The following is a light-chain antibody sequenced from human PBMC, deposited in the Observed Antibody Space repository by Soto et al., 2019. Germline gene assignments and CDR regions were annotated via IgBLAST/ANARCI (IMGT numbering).Light chain of an antibody. CDR2: GAS. V-gene: IGKV3-20*01. CDR1: QSVSSSY. CDR3: QQYGSSPLST. J-gene: IGKJ1*01. Sequence: ESVLTQSPGTLSLSTREKATLSCRASQSVSSSYLAWYQQKPGQAPRLLIYGASSRATGIPYRFSGSGSGTDFTLTISLLEPEDFAVYYCQQYGSSPLSTFGQGTKVDIK.